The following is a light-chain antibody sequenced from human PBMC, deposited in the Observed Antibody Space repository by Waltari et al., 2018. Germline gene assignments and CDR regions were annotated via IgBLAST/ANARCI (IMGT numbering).Light chain of an antibody. CDR2: KTS. CDR1: QSISNW. CDR3: QLYNSFSKT. V-gene: IGKV1-5*03. J-gene: IGKJ1*01. Sequence: DIQMTQSPSTLSASVGDRVTSTCRASQSISNWLAWYQQKPGKAPKLLIYKTSSLESGVPSRFSGSGSGTEFTLTISTLQPDDFATYYCQLYNSFSKTFGQGTKVEIK.